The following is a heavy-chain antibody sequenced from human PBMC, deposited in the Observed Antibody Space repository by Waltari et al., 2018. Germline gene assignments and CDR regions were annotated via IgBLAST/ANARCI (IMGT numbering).Heavy chain of an antibody. CDR3: ARMGRGYSYGGGMDV. CDR1: GGTFSSYT. Sequence: QVQLVQSGAEVKKPGSSVKVSCKASGGTFSSYTISWVRQAPGQGLEWMGRFIPILGIANYAQKCQGRVTITADKSTSTAYMELSSLRSEDTAVYYCARMGRGYSYGGGMDVWGQGTTVTVSS. J-gene: IGHJ6*02. V-gene: IGHV1-69*02. D-gene: IGHD5-18*01. CDR2: FIPILGIA.